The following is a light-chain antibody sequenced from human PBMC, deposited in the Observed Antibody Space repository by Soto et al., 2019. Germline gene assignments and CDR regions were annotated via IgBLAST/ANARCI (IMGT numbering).Light chain of an antibody. V-gene: IGKV3-11*01. CDR1: QSVSSY. J-gene: IGKJ4*01. CDR3: QQRSNWPLT. Sequence: EIVLTQSPATLSLSPGERATLSCTASQSVSSYLAWYQQKPGQAPRLLIYDASSRATGIPARFSGSGSGTDFTLTISSLEPEDFALYYCQQRSNWPLTFGGGTKVEIK. CDR2: DAS.